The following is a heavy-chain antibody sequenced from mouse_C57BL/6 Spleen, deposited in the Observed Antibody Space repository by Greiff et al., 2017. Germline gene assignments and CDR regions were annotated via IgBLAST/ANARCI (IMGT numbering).Heavy chain of an antibody. CDR3: ARRGGYYYGSSYDWYFDV. V-gene: IGHV1-72*01. CDR2: IDPNSGGT. CDR1: GYTFTSYW. Sequence: QVQLQQPGAELVKPGASVKLSCKASGYTFTSYWMHWVKQRPGRGLEWIGRIDPNSGGTKYNEKFKSKATLTVDKPSSTAYMQRSSLTSEDSAVYDCARRGGYYYGSSYDWYFDVWGTGTTVTVSS. J-gene: IGHJ1*03. D-gene: IGHD1-1*01.